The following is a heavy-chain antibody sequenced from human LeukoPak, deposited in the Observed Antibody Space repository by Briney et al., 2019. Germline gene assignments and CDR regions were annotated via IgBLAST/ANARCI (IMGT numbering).Heavy chain of an antibody. CDR3: ARSFLGDWYFDL. J-gene: IGHJ2*01. CDR2: IYYSGST. Sequence: SETLSLTCAVYGGSFSGYYWSWIRQPPGMGLEWIGCIYYSGSTNYNPSLKSRVTISVDTSKDQFSLRLTSVTAADTAVYYCARSFLGDWYFDLWGRGTLVTVSS. V-gene: IGHV4-59*01. CDR1: GGSFSGYY. D-gene: IGHD1-26*01.